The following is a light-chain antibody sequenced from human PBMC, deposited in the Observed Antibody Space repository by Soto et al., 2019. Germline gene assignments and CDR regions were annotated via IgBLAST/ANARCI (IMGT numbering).Light chain of an antibody. CDR3: QQGDSFPIT. Sequence: DIQMTQSPSSVSASVGDRVTITCRASQSIGSWLAWYQQKPGTVPKLLIYEASSLQSGVPSRFSGSGAGTEFTLTITSLQPEDFGTYYCQQGDSFPITFGQGTRLEIK. V-gene: IGKV1-12*01. CDR1: QSIGSW. J-gene: IGKJ5*01. CDR2: EAS.